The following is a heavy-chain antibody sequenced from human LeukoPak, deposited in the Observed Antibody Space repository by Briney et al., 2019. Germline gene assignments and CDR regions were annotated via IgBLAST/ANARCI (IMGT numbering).Heavy chain of an antibody. CDR1: GFTFSSDS. CDR3: ARGYCSGGSCYKYFDY. V-gene: IGHV3-48*01. Sequence: GGSLRLSCAGSGFTFSSDSMNWVRQTPGRGLEWISYISDNGRSIYYADSVRGRFTISRDNSKNTLYLQMNSLRAEDTAVYYCARGYCSGGSCYKYFDYWGQGTLVTVSS. D-gene: IGHD2-15*01. J-gene: IGHJ4*02. CDR2: ISDNGRSI.